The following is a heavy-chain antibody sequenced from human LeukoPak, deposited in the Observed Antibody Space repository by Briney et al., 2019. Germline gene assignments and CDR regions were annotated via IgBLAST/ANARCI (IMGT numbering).Heavy chain of an antibody. J-gene: IGHJ6*02. CDR1: GYTFNNYD. CDR3: ARSAEISGYWPKVVVDV. CDR2: MQPNTGKT. V-gene: IGHV1-8*01. D-gene: IGHD3-22*01. Sequence: ASVKVSCKASGYTFNNYDINWLRQASGQGLEWMGWMQPNTGKTGYAQNFQGRVTMTSSTSISTAYMEVSSLRSDDTAVYYCARSAEISGYWPKVVVDVWGQGTTVTVSS.